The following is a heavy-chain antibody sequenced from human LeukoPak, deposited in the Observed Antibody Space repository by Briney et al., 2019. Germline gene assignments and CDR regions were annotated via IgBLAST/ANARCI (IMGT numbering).Heavy chain of an antibody. CDR3: ARGEFGDYYYFYMDV. Sequence: PGGSLRLSCAASGFSFSTYWIAWVRQAPGKGLEWVANIKQDGGEKYYVDSVKGRFTISRDNAKNSLYLQMDSLRAEDTATYYCARGEFGDYYYFYMDVWGKGTTVTVSS. J-gene: IGHJ6*03. V-gene: IGHV3-7*01. CDR2: IKQDGGEK. D-gene: IGHD2/OR15-2a*01. CDR1: GFSFSTYW.